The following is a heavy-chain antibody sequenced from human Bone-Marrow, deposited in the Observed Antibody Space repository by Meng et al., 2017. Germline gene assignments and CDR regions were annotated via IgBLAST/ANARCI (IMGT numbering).Heavy chain of an antibody. V-gene: IGHV4-4*02. Sequence: SETLSLTCAVSGGSISSSNWWSWVRQPPGKGLEWIGEIYHSGSTNYNPSLKSRVTISVDKSKNQFSLKLSSVTAADTAVYYCARDRIAAAADTRRYFDYWGQGTLVTVSS. CDR2: IYHSGST. D-gene: IGHD6-13*01. CDR1: GGSISSSNW. J-gene: IGHJ4*02. CDR3: ARDRIAAAADTRRYFDY.